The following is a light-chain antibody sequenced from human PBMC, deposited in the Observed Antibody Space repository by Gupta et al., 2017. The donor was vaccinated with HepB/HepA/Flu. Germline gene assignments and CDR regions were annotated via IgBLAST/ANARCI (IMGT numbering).Light chain of an antibody. CDR3: QQYDSYSYT. CDR2: KAS. J-gene: IGKJ2*01. V-gene: IGKV1-5*03. CDR1: QSISSW. Sequence: GHRVTITCRASQSISSWLAWYQQKPGKAPKLLIYKASSVESGVPSRFSGSGSGTAFTLTISSLQPDDFATYYCQQYDSYSYTFGQGTKLEIK.